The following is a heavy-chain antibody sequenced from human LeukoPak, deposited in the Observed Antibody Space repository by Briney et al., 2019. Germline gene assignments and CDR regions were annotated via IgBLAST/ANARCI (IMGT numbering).Heavy chain of an antibody. CDR2: IYTSGST. CDR1: GGSISSYY. V-gene: IGHV4-4*07. J-gene: IGHJ6*03. D-gene: IGHD1-26*01. CDR3: ARELGYSESSDEIYYYYYYMDV. Sequence: ASETLSLTCTVSGGSISSYYWSWIRQPAGKGLEWIGRIYTSGSTNYNPSLKSRVTMSVDTSKNQFSLKLSSVTAADTAVYYCARELGYSESSDEIYYYYYYMDVWGKGTTVTVSS.